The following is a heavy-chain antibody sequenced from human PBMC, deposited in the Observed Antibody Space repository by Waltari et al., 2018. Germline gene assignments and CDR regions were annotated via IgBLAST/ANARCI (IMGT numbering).Heavy chain of an antibody. J-gene: IGHJ4*02. D-gene: IGHD1-26*01. Sequence: QVQLVQSGAEVKKPGASVKVSCKASGYTFTGYYMHWVRQAPGQGPEWMGWINPNSGGTNYAQKFQGRVTMTRDTSISTAYMELSRLRSDDTAVYYCARDPSGSKTPPLGIRLVYFDYWGQGTLVTVSS. V-gene: IGHV1-2*02. CDR3: ARDPSGSKTPPLGIRLVYFDY. CDR2: INPNSGGT. CDR1: GYTFTGYY.